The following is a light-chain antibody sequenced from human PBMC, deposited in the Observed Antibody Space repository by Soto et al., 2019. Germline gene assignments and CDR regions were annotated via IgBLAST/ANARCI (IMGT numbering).Light chain of an antibody. J-gene: IGKJ3*01. CDR1: ESISNN. CDR3: QQSYSSLGFT. Sequence: DIQMTQSPSSLSASVGDRVTITCRASESISNNLNWYQHKPGKAPKVLIYAASSLQSGVPSRFSCSGSGTDFILTMTSLQAEDFATYYCQQSYSSLGFTFGPGTKVDL. CDR2: AAS. V-gene: IGKV1-39*01.